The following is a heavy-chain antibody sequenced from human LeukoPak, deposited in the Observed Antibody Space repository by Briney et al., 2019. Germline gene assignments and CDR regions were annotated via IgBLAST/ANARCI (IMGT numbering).Heavy chain of an antibody. CDR2: FDPEDGET. V-gene: IGHV1-24*01. CDR3: ATNGYDSSGYHNWFDP. D-gene: IGHD3-22*01. CDR1: GXTLTELS. J-gene: IGHJ5*02. Sequence: SVKVSXXVSGXTLTELSMHWVRQAPGKGLEWMGGFDPEDGETIYAQKFQGRVTMTEDTSTDTAYMELSSLRSEDTAVYYCATNGYDSSGYHNWFDPWGQGTLVTVSS.